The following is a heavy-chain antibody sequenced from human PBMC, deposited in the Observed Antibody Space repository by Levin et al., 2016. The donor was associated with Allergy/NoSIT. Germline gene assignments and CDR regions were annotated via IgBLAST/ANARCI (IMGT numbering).Heavy chain of an antibody. V-gene: IGHV3-21*01. CDR2: ISSGSDYI. J-gene: IGHJ6*02. Sequence: GESLKISCAASGFISSYSMNWVRQAPGKGLEWVSSISSGSDYIYYADSVKGRFTISRDNAKNSLYLQMNSLRAEDTAVYYCAREHLNWAYGMDVWGQGTTVTVSS. CDR3: AREHLNWAYGMDV. CDR1: GFISSYS. D-gene: IGHD3-3*02.